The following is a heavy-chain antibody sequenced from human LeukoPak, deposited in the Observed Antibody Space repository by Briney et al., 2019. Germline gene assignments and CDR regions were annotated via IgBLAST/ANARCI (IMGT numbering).Heavy chain of an antibody. CDR1: GYTFTDSY. D-gene: IGHD3-10*01. CDR2: INPNSGGT. CDR3: ARSTMVRGVNRTLDP. J-gene: IGHJ5*02. V-gene: IGHV1-2*02. Sequence: ASVKVSCKTSGYTFTDSYIHWVRQAPGQGLEWMGWINPNSGGTNYAQKFQGRVTMTRDTSISTAYMELSRLRSDDTAVYYCARSTMVRGVNRTLDPWGQGTLVTVSS.